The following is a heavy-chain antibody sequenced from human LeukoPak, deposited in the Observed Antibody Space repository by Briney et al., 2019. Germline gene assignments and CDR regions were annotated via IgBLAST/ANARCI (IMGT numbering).Heavy chain of an antibody. CDR3: AGSISFFVGNAADV. V-gene: IGHV3-74*01. CDR2: INSDGRNT. D-gene: IGHD3-3*01. Sequence: GGSLRLSCAASGFSFSSYWMLWARQALGKGLVWVSRINSDGRNTIYADSVKGRFTISRDNAKNILYVHMTGLTAEDTAVYYCAGSISFFVGNAADVWGQGTTVTVSS. J-gene: IGHJ6*02. CDR1: GFSFSSYW.